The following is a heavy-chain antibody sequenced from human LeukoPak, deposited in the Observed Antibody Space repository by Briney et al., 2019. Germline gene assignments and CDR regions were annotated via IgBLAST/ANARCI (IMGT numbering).Heavy chain of an antibody. CDR1: GGTFSSYT. D-gene: IGHD5-24*01. V-gene: IGHV1-69*02. J-gene: IGHJ4*02. CDR2: IIPILGIA. CDR3: ATNGGRWLQLQVEYFDY. Sequence: SVKVSCKASGGTFSSYTISWVRQAPGQGLEWMGRIIPILGIANYAQKFQGRVTITTDESTSTAYMELSSLRSEDTAVYYCATNGGRWLQLQVEYFDYWGQGTLVTVSS.